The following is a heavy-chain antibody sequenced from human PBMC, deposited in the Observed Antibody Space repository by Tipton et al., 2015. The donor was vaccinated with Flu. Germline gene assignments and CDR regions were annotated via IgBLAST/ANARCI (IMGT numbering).Heavy chain of an antibody. CDR1: SGSIRSTNYF. CDR2: VYYSGTT. V-gene: IGHV4-61*01. D-gene: IGHD6-13*01. J-gene: IGHJ4*02. Sequence: GLVKPSETLSLTCTVSSGSIRSTNYFCAWIRRPPGKALEWIGSVYYSGTTNYNPSLKSRVTISVDTSKTQLSLKLSSVTAADTAVYYCARDVAAVPAAIRDWGQGTLVTVSS. CDR3: ARDVAAVPAAIRD.